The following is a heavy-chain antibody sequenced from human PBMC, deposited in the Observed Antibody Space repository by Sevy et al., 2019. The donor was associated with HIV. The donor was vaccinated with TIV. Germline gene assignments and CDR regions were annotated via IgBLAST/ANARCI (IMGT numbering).Heavy chain of an antibody. J-gene: IGHJ4*02. V-gene: IGHV4-59*13. CDR3: ARSRDGYMAYYFDY. CDR2: IYYSGST. Sequence: SETLSLTCTVSGGSISSYYWSWIRQPPGKRLEWIGYIYYSGSTNYNPSLKSRVTISVDTSKNQFSLKLSSVTAADTAVYYCARSRDGYMAYYFDYWGQGTLVTVSS. CDR1: GGSISSYY. D-gene: IGHD5-12*01.